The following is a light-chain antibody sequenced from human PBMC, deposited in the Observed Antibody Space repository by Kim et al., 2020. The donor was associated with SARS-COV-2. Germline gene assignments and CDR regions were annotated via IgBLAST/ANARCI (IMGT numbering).Light chain of an antibody. CDR3: QQSYSTPPWS. CDR2: AAS. J-gene: IGKJ2*04. Sequence: ASVGDRVTITCRASQSISSYLNWYQQKPGKAPKLLIYAASSLQSGVPSRFSGSVSGTDFTLTISSLQPENFATYYCQQSYSTPPWSFGQGTKLEI. V-gene: IGKV1-39*01. CDR1: QSISSY.